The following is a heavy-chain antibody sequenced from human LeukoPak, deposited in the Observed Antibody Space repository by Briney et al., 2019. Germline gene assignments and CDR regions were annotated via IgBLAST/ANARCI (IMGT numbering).Heavy chain of an antibody. CDR1: GGTFSSYA. J-gene: IGHJ2*01. CDR2: IIPIFGTA. V-gene: IGHV1-69*05. D-gene: IGHD4-17*01. Sequence: ASVKVSCKASGGTFSSYAISWVRQAPGQGLEWMGGIIPIFGTANYAQKFQGRVTITTDESTSTAYMELSSLRSEDTAVYYCARVSTVTWDYWYFDLWGRGTLVTVSS. CDR3: ARVSTVTWDYWYFDL.